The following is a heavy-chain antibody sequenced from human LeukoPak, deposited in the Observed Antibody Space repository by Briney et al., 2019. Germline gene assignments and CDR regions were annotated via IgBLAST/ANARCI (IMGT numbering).Heavy chain of an antibody. D-gene: IGHD3-10*01. V-gene: IGHV3-21*01. Sequence: GGSLRLSCAASGFTFSTYGMNWVRQAPGKGLEWVSSISSGSVCIYYADPVKGRFTISRDNAKSSLYLQMNSLRAEDTAVYYCARDEHGSGSYYNFDYWGQGTLVTVSS. CDR2: ISSGSVCI. CDR3: ARDEHGSGSYYNFDY. CDR1: GFTFSTYG. J-gene: IGHJ4*02.